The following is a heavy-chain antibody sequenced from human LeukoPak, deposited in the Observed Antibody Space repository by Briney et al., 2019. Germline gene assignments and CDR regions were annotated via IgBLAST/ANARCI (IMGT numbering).Heavy chain of an antibody. V-gene: IGHV1-18*01. J-gene: IGHJ4*02. CDR1: GYTFSNYG. D-gene: IGHD1-7*01. Sequence: ASVKVSCKASGYTFSNYGIHWVRQAPGQGLEWMRWSSTNSDNANYAQKFQGRVTMTTDTSTSTAYMELRSLRSDDTAVYYCARDGTSTDDYWGQGTAVTVSS. CDR3: ARDGTSTDDY. CDR2: SSTNSDNA.